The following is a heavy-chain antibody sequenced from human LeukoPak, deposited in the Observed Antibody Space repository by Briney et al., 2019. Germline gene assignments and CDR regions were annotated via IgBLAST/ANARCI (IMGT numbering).Heavy chain of an antibody. Sequence: SETLSLTCTVSGGSISSSSYYWGWIRHPPRERLERIGSIYYTGTTHYNPSLKSRVTLSVDTSKPQFSPKLSSVTAADTAVYYCARHFRSGGWSTVIDYWGQGTLVTVSS. CDR2: IYYTGTT. D-gene: IGHD3-3*01. V-gene: IGHV4-39*01. J-gene: IGHJ4*02. CDR1: GGSISSSSYY. CDR3: ARHFRSGGWSTVIDY.